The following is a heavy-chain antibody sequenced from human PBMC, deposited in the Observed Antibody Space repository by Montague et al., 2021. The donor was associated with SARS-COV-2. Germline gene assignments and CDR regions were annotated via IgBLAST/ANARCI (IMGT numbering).Heavy chain of an antibody. CDR2: IYHIGAF. CDR1: GASINSYENW. V-gene: IGHV4-4*02. J-gene: IGHJ4*02. Sequence: SETLSLTCAVSGASINSYENWWSWVRQPHGKGLEWIGEIYHIGAFNYNPSLRSRVTISIDTSRNQLSLRPVSVTAADTAVYDCARTRGGATRYFDYWGQGTLVTVSS. D-gene: IGHD1-26*01. CDR3: ARTRGGATRYFDY.